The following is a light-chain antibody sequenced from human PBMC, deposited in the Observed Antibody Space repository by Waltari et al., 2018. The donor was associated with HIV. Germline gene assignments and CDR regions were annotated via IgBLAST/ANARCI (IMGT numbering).Light chain of an antibody. CDR1: GSNMGNNY. J-gene: IGLJ2*01. V-gene: IGLV1-51*01. CDR3: GTWDSSLSAVV. Sequence: PPSVSAAPGQKVTISCSGSGSNMGNNYVSWYQQVPGTAPKVLIYDNNKRPSGILDRFSGSKSGTSATLGITGLQTGDEADYYCGTWDSSLSAVVFGGGTKLTVL. CDR2: DNN.